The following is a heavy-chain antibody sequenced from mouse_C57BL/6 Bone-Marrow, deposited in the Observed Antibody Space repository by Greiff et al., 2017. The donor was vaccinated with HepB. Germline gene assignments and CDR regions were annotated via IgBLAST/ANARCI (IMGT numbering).Heavy chain of an antibody. Sequence: VQLKESGPVLVKPGASVKMSCKASGYTFTDYYMNWVKQSHGKSLEWIGVINPYNGGTSYNQKFKGKATLTVDKSSSTAYMELNSLTSEDSAVYYCARREISYAMDYWGQGTSVTVSS. V-gene: IGHV1-19*01. CDR3: ARREISYAMDY. CDR1: GYTFTDYY. J-gene: IGHJ4*01. CDR2: INPYNGGT.